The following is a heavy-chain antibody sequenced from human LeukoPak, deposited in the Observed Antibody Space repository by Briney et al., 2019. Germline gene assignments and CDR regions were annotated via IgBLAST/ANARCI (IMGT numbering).Heavy chain of an antibody. V-gene: IGHV4-30-2*01. CDR1: GGSISSGGYY. Sequence: PSETLSLTCTVSGGSISSGGYYWSWIRQPPGKGLEWIGYIYHSGSTYYNPSLKSRVTISVDRSKNQFSLKLSSVTAADTAVYYCARALYYYDSSGYSPFDYWGQGTLVTVSS. D-gene: IGHD3-22*01. J-gene: IGHJ4*02. CDR2: IYHSGST. CDR3: ARALYYYDSSGYSPFDY.